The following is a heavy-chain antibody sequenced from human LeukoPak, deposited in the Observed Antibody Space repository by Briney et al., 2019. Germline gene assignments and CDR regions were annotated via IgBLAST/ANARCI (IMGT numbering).Heavy chain of an antibody. CDR2: INHSGST. CDR3: ARRLDL. Sequence: SETLSLTCAVYGGSFSGYYWSWIRQPPGKGLEWIGEINHSGSTNYNPSLKSRVTISVDTSKNQFSLKLSSVTAADTAVYYCARRLDLWGRGTLVTVSS. J-gene: IGHJ2*01. CDR1: GGSFSGYY. V-gene: IGHV4-34*01.